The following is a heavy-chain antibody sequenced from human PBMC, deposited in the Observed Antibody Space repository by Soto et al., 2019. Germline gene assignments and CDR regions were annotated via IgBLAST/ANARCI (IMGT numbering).Heavy chain of an antibody. CDR2: IYYSGST. J-gene: IGHJ6*02. Sequence: SETLSLTCTVSGGSISSGDYYWSWIRQPPGKGLEWIGYIYYSGSTYYNPSLKSRVTISVDTSRNQFSLKLSSVTAADTAVYYCARARVSYYYYYGMDVWGQGTTVTVSS. CDR3: ARARVSYYYYYGMDV. V-gene: IGHV4-30-4*01. CDR1: GGSISSGDYY. D-gene: IGHD3-10*01.